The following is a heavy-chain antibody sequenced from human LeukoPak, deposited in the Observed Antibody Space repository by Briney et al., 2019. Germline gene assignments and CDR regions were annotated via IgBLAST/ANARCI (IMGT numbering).Heavy chain of an antibody. V-gene: IGHV1-69*13. J-gene: IGHJ3*02. CDR2: VIPVFGTA. CDR3: ARESARGIFIVSDAFDI. Sequence: SVKVSCKASGGTFSSYGISWVRQVPGQGLEWMGRVIPVFGTALYAQKFQGRVTITAVESTSTAYMELSSLKPEDTALYYCARESARGIFIVSDAFDIWGQGTMVIVSS. D-gene: IGHD3-10*01. CDR1: GGTFSSYG.